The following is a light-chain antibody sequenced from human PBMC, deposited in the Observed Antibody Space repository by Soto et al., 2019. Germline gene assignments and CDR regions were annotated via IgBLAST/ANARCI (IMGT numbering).Light chain of an antibody. CDR1: QNISTY. Sequence: DIQMTQSPSSLSASVGDRVTITCRASQNISTYLNWYQQRPGKAPKLLIYVTSHLQSGVPSRFSGIGFGTDFTLTISRLETEDFAAYYCQQTYKSLWTFGQGTRVDTK. J-gene: IGKJ1*01. V-gene: IGKV1-39*01. CDR2: VTS. CDR3: QQTYKSLWT.